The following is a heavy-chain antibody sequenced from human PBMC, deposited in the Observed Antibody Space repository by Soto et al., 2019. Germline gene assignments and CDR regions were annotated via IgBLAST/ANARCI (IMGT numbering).Heavy chain of an antibody. D-gene: IGHD2-21*02. J-gene: IGHJ5*02. CDR2: MNPANGFA. V-gene: IGHV1-8*01. CDR1: GYTFTSSN. Sequence: QLVQSGPEVKRPGASVKVSCRASGYTFTSSNINWVRQAAGQGPEWIGWMNPANGFAAFAREFQGRVTMTRDTSTDTAYMEVGGLSSGDTAIYYCARAVGIAVTGLDLWGPGTLVTVSS. CDR3: ARAVGIAVTGLDL.